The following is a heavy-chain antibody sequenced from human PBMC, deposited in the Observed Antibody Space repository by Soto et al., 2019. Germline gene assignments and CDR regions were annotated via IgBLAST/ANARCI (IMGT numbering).Heavy chain of an antibody. J-gene: IGHJ6*02. D-gene: IGHD1-26*01. CDR3: ARDGREASGMDV. V-gene: IGHV4-59*11. CDR1: GGSISSHY. CDR2: IYYRGST. Sequence: SETLSLTCTVSGGSISSHYWSWVRQASGKGLEWIGHIYYRGSTSYNPSLRSRSTISVDTSNNQFSLKLNSVTTADTAVYYCARDGREASGMDVWGQGTKVTVSS.